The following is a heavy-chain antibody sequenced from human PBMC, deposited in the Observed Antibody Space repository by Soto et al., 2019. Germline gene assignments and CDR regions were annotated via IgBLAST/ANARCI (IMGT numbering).Heavy chain of an antibody. D-gene: IGHD5-18*01. CDR2: IKQDGSEK. J-gene: IGHJ4*02. CDR3: ARDRTGYSYGYVY. V-gene: IGHV3-7*03. CDR1: GFTFSSYW. Sequence: GGSLRLSCAASGFTFSSYWMSWVRQAPGKGLEWVANIKQDGSEKYYVDSVKGRFTISRDNAKNSLYPQMNSLRAEDTAVYYCARDRTGYSYGYVYWGQGTLVTVSS.